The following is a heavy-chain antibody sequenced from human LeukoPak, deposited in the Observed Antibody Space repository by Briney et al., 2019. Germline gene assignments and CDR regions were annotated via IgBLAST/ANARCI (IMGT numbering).Heavy chain of an antibody. CDR2: IYYSGST. Sequence: PSETLTLTCTVSGGSISSGGYYWSWIRQHPGKGLEWIGYIYYSGSTYYNPSLKSRVTISVDTSKNQFSLKLSSVTAADTAVYYCARGYYYDSSGHQFVYWGQGTLVTVSS. V-gene: IGHV4-31*03. D-gene: IGHD3-22*01. CDR3: ARGYYYDSSGHQFVY. J-gene: IGHJ4*02. CDR1: GGSISSGGYY.